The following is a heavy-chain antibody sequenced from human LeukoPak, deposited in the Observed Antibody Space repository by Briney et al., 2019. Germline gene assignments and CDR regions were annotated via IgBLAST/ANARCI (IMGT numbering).Heavy chain of an antibody. CDR3: AKDRWRDGSSSFDN. V-gene: IGHV1-2*02. D-gene: IGHD6-6*01. J-gene: IGHJ4*02. CDR2: VNPNTGVT. CDR1: GYTFTHYY. Sequence: ASVKVSCKASGYTFTHYYIHWVRQAPGQGLEWMGWVNPNTGVTKYAQRFQGRVTVTRDTSITTAHMELSGLTSDDSAVYYCAKDRWRDGSSSFDNWGQGTLVTVSS.